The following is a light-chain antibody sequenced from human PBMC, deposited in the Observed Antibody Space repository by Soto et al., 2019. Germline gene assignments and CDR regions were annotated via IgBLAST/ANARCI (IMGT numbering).Light chain of an antibody. Sequence: QSALTQPASVSGSPGQSITISCTGTSSDVGGYTSVCWHQQHPGKVPKLIIYEVSKRPSGVSGRFSASKSGNRASLTISGLQADDEADYYCSSITNKNTWVFGGGTKLTVL. CDR2: EVS. J-gene: IGLJ3*02. CDR3: SSITNKNTWV. CDR1: SSDVGGYTS. V-gene: IGLV2-14*01.